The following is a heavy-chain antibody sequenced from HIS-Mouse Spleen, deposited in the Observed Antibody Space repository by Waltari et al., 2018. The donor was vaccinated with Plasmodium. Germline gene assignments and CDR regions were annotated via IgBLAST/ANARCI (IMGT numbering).Heavy chain of an antibody. J-gene: IGHJ4*02. CDR2: ISYDGSNK. CDR3: AKDRRSSSWYVDY. D-gene: IGHD6-13*01. Sequence: QVQLVESGGGVVQPGRSLRLSCAASGFTFSSYGMHWVRQAPGKGVEGVAVISYDGSNKYYADSVKGRFTISRDKSKNTLYLQMNSLRAEDTAVYYCAKDRRSSSWYVDYWGQGTLVTVSS. CDR1: GFTFSSYG. V-gene: IGHV3-30*18.